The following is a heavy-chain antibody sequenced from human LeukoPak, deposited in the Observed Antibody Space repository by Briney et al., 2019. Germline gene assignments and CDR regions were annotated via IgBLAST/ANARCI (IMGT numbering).Heavy chain of an antibody. CDR1: GASISSYY. CDR2: MYYSGST. J-gene: IGHJ5*02. V-gene: IGHV4-59*08. CDR3: GTLVRSGSYYWRWFDP. Sequence: PSETLSLTCTVSGASISSYYWSWVRQPPGKGLEWIGYMYYSGSTKYNPSLKSRATISVVTSKNQFSLKLSSVTAVDTAVYYCGTLVRSGSYYWRWFDPWGQGTLVTVSS. D-gene: IGHD1-26*01.